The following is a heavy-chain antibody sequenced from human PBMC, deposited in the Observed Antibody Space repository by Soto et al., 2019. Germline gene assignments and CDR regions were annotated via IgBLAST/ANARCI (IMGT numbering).Heavy chain of an antibody. CDR3: ASPTEGYFDY. Sequence: SETLSLTCTVSGGSISSSSYYWGWIRQPPGKGLEWIGSIYYSGSTYYNPSLKSRVTISVDTSKNQFSLKLSSVTAADTAVYYCASPTEGYFDYWGQGTLVTVSS. CDR1: GGSISSSSYY. J-gene: IGHJ4*02. CDR2: IYYSGST. V-gene: IGHV4-39*01.